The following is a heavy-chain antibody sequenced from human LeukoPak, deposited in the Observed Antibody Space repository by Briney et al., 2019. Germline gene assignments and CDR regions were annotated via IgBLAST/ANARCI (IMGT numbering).Heavy chain of an antibody. Sequence: PGGSLRLSCSASGFTVSSNYMSWVRQAPGKGLEWVSVIYSGGSTYYADSVKGRFTISRDNSKNTLYLQMNSLRAEDTAVYYCARVYGDYAFDYWGQGTLVTVSS. CDR1: GFTVSSNY. V-gene: IGHV3-53*01. D-gene: IGHD4-17*01. CDR3: ARVYGDYAFDY. CDR2: IYSGGST. J-gene: IGHJ4*02.